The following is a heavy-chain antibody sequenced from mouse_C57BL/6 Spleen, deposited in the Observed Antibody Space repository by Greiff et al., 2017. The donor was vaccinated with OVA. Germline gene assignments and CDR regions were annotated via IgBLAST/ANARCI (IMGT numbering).Heavy chain of an antibody. CDR2: INPSSGYT. D-gene: IGHD1-1*01. CDR1: GYTFTSYT. CDR3: ARPDYYGSSYEDY. V-gene: IGHV1-4*01. Sequence: QVQLQQSGAELARPGASVKMSCKASGYTFTSYTMPWVKQRPGQGLEWIGYINPSSGYTKYNQKFKDKATLTADKSSSTAYMQLSSLTSEDSAVYYCARPDYYGSSYEDYWGQGTTLTVSS. J-gene: IGHJ2*01.